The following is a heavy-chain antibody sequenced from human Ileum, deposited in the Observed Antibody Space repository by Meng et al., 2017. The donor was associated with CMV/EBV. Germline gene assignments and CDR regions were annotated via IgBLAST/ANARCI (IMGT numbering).Heavy chain of an antibody. D-gene: IGHD1-26*01. CDR1: GFTFSSYS. Sequence: GASLKISCAGSGFTFSSYSMTWVRQAPGKGLEWVSFICSNSSSIYYAESLKGRFTISRDNANNSLSLELNSMRADDTAVYYCARLSGNSRMDVWGQGTMVTVSS. CDR2: ICSNSSSI. J-gene: IGHJ6*02. V-gene: IGHV3-21*01. CDR3: ARLSGNSRMDV.